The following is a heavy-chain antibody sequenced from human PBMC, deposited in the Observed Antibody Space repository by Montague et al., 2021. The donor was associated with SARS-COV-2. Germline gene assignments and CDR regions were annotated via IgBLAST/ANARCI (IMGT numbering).Heavy chain of an antibody. CDR1: IGSISSYY. Sequence: SETLSLTCTVSIGSISSYYWSWIRQPPGKGLEWIGNIYYSGSTNYNPFFKSRVTRLVDTSKNQFSRKLSSVTAADTAVYYCASSVVSESRRNGLWEVSAVGSFSMDVWGQGTTVTVSS. V-gene: IGHV4-59*01. J-gene: IGHJ6*02. D-gene: IGHD3-16*01. CDR3: ASSVVSESRRNGLWEVSAVGSFSMDV. CDR2: IYYSGST.